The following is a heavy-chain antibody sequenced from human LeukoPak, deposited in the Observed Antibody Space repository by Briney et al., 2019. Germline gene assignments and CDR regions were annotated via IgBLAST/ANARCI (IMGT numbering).Heavy chain of an antibody. Sequence: PGGSLRLSCAASGFTFSSYSMNWVRQAPGKGLEWVSYISSSSSTIYYADSVKGRFTISRDNAKNTLSLQMSSLRAEDTAVYYCAKEGSSGWIPTRHFDHWGLGTLVTVSS. CDR3: AKEGSSGWIPTRHFDH. V-gene: IGHV3-48*01. CDR1: GFTFSSYS. J-gene: IGHJ4*02. CDR2: ISSSSSTI. D-gene: IGHD6-19*01.